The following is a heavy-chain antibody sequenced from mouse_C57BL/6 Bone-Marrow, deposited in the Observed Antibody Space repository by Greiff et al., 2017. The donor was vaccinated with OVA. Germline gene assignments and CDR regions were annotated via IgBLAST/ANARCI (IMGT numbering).Heavy chain of an antibody. Sequence: QVQLQQPGAELVKPGASVKLSCKASGYTFTSYWMHWVKQRPGQGLEWIGMIHPKSGSTNYNEKFKSKATLTVDKSSSTAYMQLSSLTSEDSAVYYCARYGYYGNGFAYWGQGTLVTVSA. V-gene: IGHV1-64*01. CDR3: ARYGYYGNGFAY. CDR1: GYTFTSYW. J-gene: IGHJ3*01. CDR2: IHPKSGST. D-gene: IGHD1-1*01.